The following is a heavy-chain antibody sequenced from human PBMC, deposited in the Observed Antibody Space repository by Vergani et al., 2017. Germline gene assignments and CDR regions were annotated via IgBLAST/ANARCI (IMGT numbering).Heavy chain of an antibody. CDR3: AKVVSSSTWYIPSFDY. V-gene: IGHV3-30*18. CDR1: GFTFSSYG. D-gene: IGHD6-13*01. Sequence: VQLVESGGGVVQPGRSLRLSCAASGFTFSSYGMHWVRQAPGKGLEWVAVISYDGSKKYYADSVRGRFTISRDNSKNTLYLQMDSLRAEDTAVYYCAKVVSSSTWYIPSFDYWGQGTLVTVSS. CDR2: ISYDGSKK. J-gene: IGHJ4*02.